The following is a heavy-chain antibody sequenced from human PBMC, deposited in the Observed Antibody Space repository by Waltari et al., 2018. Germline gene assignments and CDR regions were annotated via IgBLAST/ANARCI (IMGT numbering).Heavy chain of an antibody. V-gene: IGHV3-30*04. CDR3: ARDPTYGSGSRFDY. J-gene: IGHJ4*02. D-gene: IGHD3-10*01. Sequence: QVQLVESGGCVVQPGRSLRLSCAASGFTISSYAMHGVRQAPGRGLEWVADISYDGSKKCYADSVKGRFTISRDNSKSTLYLHMNSLRAEDTAVYYCARDPTYGSGSRFDYWGQGTLVTVSS. CDR1: GFTISSYA. CDR2: ISYDGSKK.